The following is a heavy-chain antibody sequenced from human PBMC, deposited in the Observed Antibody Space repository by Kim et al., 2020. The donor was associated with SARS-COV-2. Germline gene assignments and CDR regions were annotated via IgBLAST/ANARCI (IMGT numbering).Heavy chain of an antibody. Sequence: GGSLRLSCAASGFTFSSYAMSWVRQAPGKGLEWVSAISGSGGSTYYADSVKGRFTISRDNSKNTLYLQMNSLRAEDTAVYYCAKDLRRFDWLLYYYYGMDVWGQGTTVTVSS. CDR3: AKDLRRFDWLLYYYYGMDV. V-gene: IGHV3-23*01. D-gene: IGHD3-9*01. J-gene: IGHJ6*02. CDR1: GFTFSSYA. CDR2: ISGSGGST.